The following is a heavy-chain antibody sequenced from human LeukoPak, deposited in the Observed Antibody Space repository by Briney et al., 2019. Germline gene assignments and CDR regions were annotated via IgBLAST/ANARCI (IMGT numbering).Heavy chain of an antibody. CDR3: ARDIRAAAAPDYGMDV. V-gene: IGHV3-33*01. Sequence: GGSLRLSCAASGFTFSSYGMHWVRQAPGKGLEWVAVIWYDGSNKYYADSVKGRFTISRDNSKNTLYLQMNSLRAEDTAVYYCARDIRAAAAPDYGMDVWGQGTTVTVSS. CDR1: GFTFSSYG. J-gene: IGHJ6*02. D-gene: IGHD6-13*01. CDR2: IWYDGSNK.